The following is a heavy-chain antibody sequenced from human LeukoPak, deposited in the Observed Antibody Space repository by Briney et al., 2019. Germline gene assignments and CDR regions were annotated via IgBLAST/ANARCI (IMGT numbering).Heavy chain of an antibody. Sequence: SETLSLTCTVSGGSISSGNYYWGWIRQPPGKGLEWIGTIYYSGSTYYNPSLKSRVTISVDTSKNQFSLKLSSVTAADTAVYYCARRGWGFPFDYWGQGTLVTVSS. J-gene: IGHJ4*02. CDR3: ARRGWGFPFDY. CDR1: GGSISSGNYY. CDR2: IYYSGST. V-gene: IGHV4-39*01. D-gene: IGHD1-26*01.